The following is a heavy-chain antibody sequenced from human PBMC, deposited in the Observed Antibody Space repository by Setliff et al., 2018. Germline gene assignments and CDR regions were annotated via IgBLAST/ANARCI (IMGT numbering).Heavy chain of an antibody. CDR3: ARAHRYFSDTSGYFYDQGRSAFDV. D-gene: IGHD3-22*01. CDR1: GFTFSSYA. J-gene: IGHJ3*01. CDR2: IAFDGINI. V-gene: IGHV3-30*01. Sequence: PGGSLRLSCAASGFTFSSYAMHWVRQAPGKGLEWVAVIAFDGINIYYADSVKGRFTISRDNSKNMLYLQMNSLRPEDTALYYCARAHRYFSDTSGYFYDQGRSAFDVWGQGTMVTVSS.